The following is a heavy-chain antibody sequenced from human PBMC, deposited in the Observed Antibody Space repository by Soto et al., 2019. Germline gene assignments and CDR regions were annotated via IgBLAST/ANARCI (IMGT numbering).Heavy chain of an antibody. D-gene: IGHD1-26*01. Sequence: SETLSLTCTVSDGSISTYYWSWIRQPPGKGLEWIGCIYYSGSTNYNPSLKSRIAISVDTSENQFSLKLSSVTAADTAVYYCARGRGSGSYLSWFDPWGQGTLVTVSS. J-gene: IGHJ5*02. CDR2: IYYSGST. CDR1: DGSISTYY. CDR3: ARGRGSGSYLSWFDP. V-gene: IGHV4-59*01.